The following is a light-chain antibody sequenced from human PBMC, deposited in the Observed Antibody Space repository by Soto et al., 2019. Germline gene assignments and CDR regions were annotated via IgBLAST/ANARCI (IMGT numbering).Light chain of an antibody. Sequence: EMVLTQSPATLSLSPGDRATLSCRASQSVGRYLAWYQQRPGQAPRLLIYDSSNRVTGIPARFSGNGSDRDFTLTISSLEPEDFAVYYCQYHTDWPPYTFGQGTTLEI. J-gene: IGKJ2*01. CDR2: DSS. CDR3: QYHTDWPPYT. CDR1: QSVGRY. V-gene: IGKV3-11*02.